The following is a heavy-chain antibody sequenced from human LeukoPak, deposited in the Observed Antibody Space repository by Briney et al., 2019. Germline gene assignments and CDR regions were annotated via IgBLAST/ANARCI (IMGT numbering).Heavy chain of an antibody. V-gene: IGHV4-59*01. CDR1: GGSISSYY. CDR2: IYYSGIT. J-gene: IGHJ4*02. Sequence: SETLSLTCTVSGGSISSYYWSWIRQPPGKGLEWIGYIYYSGITNYNPSLKSRVTISVDTSKNQFSLNLSSVTAADTAVYYCARHSYGGYYFDYWGQGTLVTVSS. CDR3: ARHSYGGYYFDY. D-gene: IGHD5-18*01.